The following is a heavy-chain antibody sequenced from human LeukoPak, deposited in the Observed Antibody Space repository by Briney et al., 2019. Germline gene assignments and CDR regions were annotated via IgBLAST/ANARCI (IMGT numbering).Heavy chain of an antibody. V-gene: IGHV1-18*01. D-gene: IGHD3-22*01. CDR1: GYTFTSYG. CDR3: ARGAPISYYYDSSGYYYY. CDR2: ISAYNGNT. Sequence: ASVKVSCKASGYTFTSYGISWVRQAPGQGLEWMGWISAYNGNTNYAQKLQGRVTMTRNTSISTAYMELSSLRSEDTAVYYCARGAPISYYYDSSGYYYYWGQGTLVTVSS. J-gene: IGHJ4*02.